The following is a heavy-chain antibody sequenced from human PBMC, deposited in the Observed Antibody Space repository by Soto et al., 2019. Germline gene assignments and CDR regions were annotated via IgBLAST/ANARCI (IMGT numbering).Heavy chain of an antibody. Sequence: DVQLVESGGGLVQPGGSLRLSCTAFGFTFSKFWMSWVRQAPGKGLEWVANIKHDGSQKYYVDSVKGRFTISRDNAKNSLYLQMNSLRVDDTAVYYCARLLLYSVSGRGWFDPWGQGTLVTVSS. CDR2: IKHDGSQK. D-gene: IGHD2-2*02. CDR1: GFTFSKFW. V-gene: IGHV3-7*03. J-gene: IGHJ5*02. CDR3: ARLLLYSVSGRGWFDP.